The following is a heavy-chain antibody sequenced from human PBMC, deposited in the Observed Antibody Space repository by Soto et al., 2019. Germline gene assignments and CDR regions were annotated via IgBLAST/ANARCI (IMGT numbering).Heavy chain of an antibody. CDR1: GFTFSSYG. Sequence: GGSLRLSCAASGFTFSSYGMHWVRQAPGKGLEWVAVISYDGNNKYYADSVTGRFTISRDNSKNTLYLQMNSLRAEDTAIYYWANNGEASRIYYYFGMDVWAEGPRSPSP. D-gene: IGHD2-2*01. J-gene: IGHJ6*02. CDR2: ISYDGNNK. CDR3: ANNGEASRIYYYFGMDV. V-gene: IGHV3-30*18.